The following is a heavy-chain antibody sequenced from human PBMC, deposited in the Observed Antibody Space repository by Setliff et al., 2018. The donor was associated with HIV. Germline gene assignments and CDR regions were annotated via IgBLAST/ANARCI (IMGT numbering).Heavy chain of an antibody. V-gene: IGHV3-23*01. CDR2: ISNIDGST. CDR1: GFIFSSYA. Sequence: PGGSLRLSCAASGFIFSSYAMHWVRQAPGKGLEWVSTISNIDGSTYFADSVKGRFTISGDSSKNTVYLQLNSLRAEDTAVYFCAKEEYTSGRCGAFGIWGQGTVVTVSS. J-gene: IGHJ3*02. CDR3: AKEEYTSGRCGAFGI. D-gene: IGHD6-19*01.